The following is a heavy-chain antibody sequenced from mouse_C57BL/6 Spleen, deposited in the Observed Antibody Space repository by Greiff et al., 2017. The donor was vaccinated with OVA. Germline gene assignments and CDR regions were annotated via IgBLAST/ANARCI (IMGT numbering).Heavy chain of an antibody. Sequence: DVQLVESGGGLVKPGGSLKLSCAASGFTFSDYGMHWVRQAPEKGLEWVAYISSGSSTIYYADTVKGRFTISRDNAKNTLFLQMTSLRSEDTAMYYCARSTTVVAPFDYWGQGTTLTVSS. D-gene: IGHD1-1*01. V-gene: IGHV5-17*01. J-gene: IGHJ2*01. CDR3: ARSTTVVAPFDY. CDR1: GFTFSDYG. CDR2: ISSGSSTI.